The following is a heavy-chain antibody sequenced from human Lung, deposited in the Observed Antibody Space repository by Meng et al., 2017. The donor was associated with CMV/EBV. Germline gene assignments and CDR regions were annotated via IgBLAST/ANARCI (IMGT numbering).Heavy chain of an antibody. D-gene: IGHD2-8*01. CDR1: GYTFTGYY. V-gene: IGHV1-2*02. J-gene: IGHJ6*02. Sequence: ASVKVSCKASGYTFTGYYIHWVRQAPGQGLEWMGWINPNTGGTNYAQNFQGRVTMTRDKSISAVYMELSRLRSDDTAVYYCASPYVLRNYGMDVWGQGTTVTVSS. CDR2: INPNTGGT. CDR3: ASPYVLRNYGMDV.